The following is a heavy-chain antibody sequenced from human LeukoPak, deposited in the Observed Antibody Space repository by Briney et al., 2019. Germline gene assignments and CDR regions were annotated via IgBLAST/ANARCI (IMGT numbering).Heavy chain of an antibody. CDR3: AKDSVGAVAGFDY. V-gene: IGHV3-23*01. D-gene: IGHD6-19*01. CDR2: ISGNGGTT. Sequence: ASVKVSCKASGGTFSSYAMSWVRQAPGKGLEWVSAISGNGGTTYYADSVKGRFTISRDNSKNTLYLQMNSLRAEDTAVYYCAKDSVGAVAGFDYWGQGTLVAVSS. CDR1: GGTFSSYA. J-gene: IGHJ4*02.